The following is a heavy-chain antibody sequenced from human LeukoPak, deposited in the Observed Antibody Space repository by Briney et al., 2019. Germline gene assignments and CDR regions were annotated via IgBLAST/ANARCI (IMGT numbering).Heavy chain of an antibody. CDR3: ARGSSGWYTAATSFDY. V-gene: IGHV4-39*07. CDR2: IYYSGST. CDR1: GGSISSSSYY. D-gene: IGHD6-19*01. J-gene: IGHJ4*02. Sequence: PSETLSLTCTVSGGSISSSSYYWGWIRQPPGKGLEWIGSIYYSGSTYYNPSLKSRVTISVDTSKNQFSLKLSSVTAADTAAYYCARGSSGWYTAATSFDYWGQGTLVAVSS.